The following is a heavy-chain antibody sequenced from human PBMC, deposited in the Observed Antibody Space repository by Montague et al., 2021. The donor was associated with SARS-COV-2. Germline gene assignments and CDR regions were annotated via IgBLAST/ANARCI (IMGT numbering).Heavy chain of an antibody. D-gene: IGHD3-10*01. V-gene: IGHV4-38-2*02. CDR3: ARAPYYGPGKPYQFDY. CDR2: SYHSGTT. CDR1: GYSITSNYY. J-gene: IGHJ4*02. Sequence: SETLSLTCTVSGYSITSNYYWGWIRQPPGQRQEWIGCSYHSGTTHYHPSLKSRVTISLDTSNNHCSLKVTSVTAADTAVYYCARAPYYGPGKPYQFDYWGRGTLVTVSS.